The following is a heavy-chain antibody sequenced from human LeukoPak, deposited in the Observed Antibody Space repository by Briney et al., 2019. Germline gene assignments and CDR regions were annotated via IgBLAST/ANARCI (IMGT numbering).Heavy chain of an antibody. J-gene: IGHJ4*02. Sequence: GGSLRLSCAASGFTFSSHGLHWVRQAPGKGPEWVAVISYDGSDKYYADSVKGRFTISRDNSKNTLYLQMNSLRAEDTAVYYCAKDSLIVGATYFDYWGQGTLVTVSS. D-gene: IGHD1-26*01. CDR3: AKDSLIVGATYFDY. CDR2: ISYDGSDK. CDR1: GFTFSSHG. V-gene: IGHV3-30*18.